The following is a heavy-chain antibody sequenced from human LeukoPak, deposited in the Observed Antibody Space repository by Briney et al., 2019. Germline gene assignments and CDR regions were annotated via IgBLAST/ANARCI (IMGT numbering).Heavy chain of an antibody. CDR3: AREVAAGLDYYYGMDV. V-gene: IGHV3-33*01. CDR2: IWYDGSNK. J-gene: IGHJ6*04. Sequence: PGRSLRLSCAASGFTFSSYGMHWVRQAPGKGLEWVAVIWYDGSNKYYADSVKGRFTIPRDNSKNTLYLQMNSLRAEDTAVYYCAREVAAGLDYYYGMDVWGKGTTVTVSS. CDR1: GFTFSSYG. D-gene: IGHD6-13*01.